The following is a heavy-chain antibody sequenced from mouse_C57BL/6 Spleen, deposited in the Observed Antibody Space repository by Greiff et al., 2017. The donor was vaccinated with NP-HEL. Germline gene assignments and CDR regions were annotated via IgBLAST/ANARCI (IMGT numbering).Heavy chain of an antibody. D-gene: IGHD1-1*01. CDR1: GYTFTDYE. J-gene: IGHJ3*01. CDR3: TRSEYYGSSWFAY. V-gene: IGHV1-15*01. CDR2: IDPETGGT. Sequence: VQGVESGAELVRPGASVTLSCKASGYTFTDYEMHWVKQTPVHGLEWIGAIDPETGGTAYNQKFKGKAILTADKSSSTAYMELRSLTSEDSAVYYCTRSEYYGSSWFAYWGQGTLVTVSA.